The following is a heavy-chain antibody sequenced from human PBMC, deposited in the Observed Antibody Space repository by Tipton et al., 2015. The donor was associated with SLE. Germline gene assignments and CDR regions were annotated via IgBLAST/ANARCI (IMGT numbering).Heavy chain of an antibody. Sequence: GLVKPSETLSLTCTVSGYSINSGYYWTWSRQPPGKGLEFIGYGFYSGSTNYNPSLESRATISIDTSKNQFSLRLSSVTAADTAVYYCARGGRVGTTWYYYYYYMDVWGKGTTVTVSS. CDR3: ARGGRVGTTWYYYYYYMDV. V-gene: IGHV4-61*01. D-gene: IGHD1-26*01. CDR2: GFYSGST. CDR1: GYSINSGYY. J-gene: IGHJ6*03.